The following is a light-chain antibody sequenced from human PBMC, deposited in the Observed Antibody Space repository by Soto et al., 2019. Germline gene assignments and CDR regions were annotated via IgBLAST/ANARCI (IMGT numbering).Light chain of an antibody. V-gene: IGLV1-47*02. CDR1: SSNIGSNY. J-gene: IGLJ2*01. Sequence: QSVLTQPPSVSAAPGRKITISCSGGSSNIGSNYVYWYQQLPGTAPKLLIYSNNQRPSGVPDRFSGSKSGTSASLAISGLRSEDEADYYCAAWDDSLSGVVFGGGTKLTVL. CDR3: AAWDDSLSGVV. CDR2: SNN.